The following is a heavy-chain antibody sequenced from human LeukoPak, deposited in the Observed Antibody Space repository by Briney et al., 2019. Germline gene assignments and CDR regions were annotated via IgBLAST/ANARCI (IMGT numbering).Heavy chain of an antibody. CDR1: GFTFSSYW. CDR3: ARDCSSTSCYRGGFDL. Sequence: GGSLRLSCAASGFTFSSYWMSWVRQAPGKGLEWVANVKQDGSEKYYVDSVKGRFTISRDNAKNSLYLQMNSLRAEDTAVYYYARDCSSTSCYRGGFDLWGQGTLVTVSS. V-gene: IGHV3-7*01. CDR2: VKQDGSEK. D-gene: IGHD2-2*01. J-gene: IGHJ5*02.